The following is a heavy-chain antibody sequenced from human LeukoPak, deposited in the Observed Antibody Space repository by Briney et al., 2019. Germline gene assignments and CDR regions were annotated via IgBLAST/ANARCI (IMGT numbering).Heavy chain of an antibody. V-gene: IGHV4-34*01. J-gene: IGHJ4*02. CDR2: INHSGST. Sequence: SETLSLTCTVYGGSFGGYYWSWIRQPPGKGLEWIGEINHSGSTNYNPSLKSRVTISVDTSKNQFSLKLSSVTPADPAVYYCASGVPTPLDYWGQGTLVTVSS. CDR3: ASGVPTPLDY. CDR1: GGSFGGYY.